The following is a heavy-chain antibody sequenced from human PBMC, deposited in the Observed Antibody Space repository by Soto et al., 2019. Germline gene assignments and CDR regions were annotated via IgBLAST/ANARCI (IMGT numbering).Heavy chain of an antibody. CDR1: GFTFSSYA. D-gene: IGHD6-13*01. V-gene: IGHV3-23*01. CDR2: ITGSGGST. CDR3: SKGGSSWSSFDY. Sequence: EVQLLESGGGLVQPGESLRLSCAASGFTFSSYAMSWVRQAPGKGLQWVATITGSGGSTYYADSVKGRFTISRDNSKNTRYLQMNSLRAEDTAVYYCSKGGSSWSSFDYWGQGTLVTVSS. J-gene: IGHJ4*02.